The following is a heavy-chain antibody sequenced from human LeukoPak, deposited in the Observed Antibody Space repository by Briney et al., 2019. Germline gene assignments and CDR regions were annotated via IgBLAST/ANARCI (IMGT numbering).Heavy chain of an antibody. CDR2: ISGSGSST. CDR1: GFTFSSYA. CDR3: AKEAPGHLCSGGSCPDAFDI. J-gene: IGHJ3*02. V-gene: IGHV3-23*01. D-gene: IGHD2-15*01. Sequence: GGSLRLSCAASGFTFSSYAMSWVRQAPGKGLEWVSAISGSGSSTYYADSVKGRFTISRDNSKNTLYLQMNSLRAEDTAVYYCAKEAPGHLCSGGSCPDAFDIWGQGTMVTVSS.